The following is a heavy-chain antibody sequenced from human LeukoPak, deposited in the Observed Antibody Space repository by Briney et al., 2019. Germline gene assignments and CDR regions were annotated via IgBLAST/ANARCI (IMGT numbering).Heavy chain of an antibody. J-gene: IGHJ5*02. CDR2: IIPIFGTA. CDR3: ASLSRGSSSWYGKYNWFDP. D-gene: IGHD6-13*01. Sequence: SVKVSCKASGGTFSSYAISWVRQAPGQGLEWMGGIIPIFGTANYAQKSQGRVTITTDESTSTAYMELSSLRSEDTAVYYCASLSRGSSSWYGKYNWFDPWGQGTLVTVSS. CDR1: GGTFSSYA. V-gene: IGHV1-69*05.